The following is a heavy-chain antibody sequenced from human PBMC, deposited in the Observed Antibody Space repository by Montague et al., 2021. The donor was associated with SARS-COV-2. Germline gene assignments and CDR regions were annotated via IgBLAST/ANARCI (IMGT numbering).Heavy chain of an antibody. CDR1: GGSFSGYY. V-gene: IGHV4-34*01. Sequence: SETLSLTCAVYGGSFSGYYWTWIRQSPGEGLEWIAEINHSGTTNYNFNPSLRSRVTISVDASKSQFSLKLSSMTAADTGVYYCARWDPQTLTLIGLRGKSASDYWGQGTLVTVSS. CDR2: INHSGTT. D-gene: IGHD4-23*01. J-gene: IGHJ4*02. CDR3: ARWDPQTLTLIGLRGKSASDY.